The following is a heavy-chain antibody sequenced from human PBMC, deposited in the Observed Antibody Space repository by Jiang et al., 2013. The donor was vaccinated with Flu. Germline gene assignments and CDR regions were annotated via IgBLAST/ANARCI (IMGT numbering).Heavy chain of an antibody. Sequence: GLVKPSETLSLTCTVSGGSISSYYWSWIRQPPGKGLECIGYIYYRGSTHYNPSLKSRVTISVDSSKNQFSLKLSSVTAADTAVYYCARLLSNTVVTQPYYFDYWGQGTLVTVSS. CDR3: ARLLSNTVVTQPYYFDY. D-gene: IGHD2-21*02. J-gene: IGHJ4*02. V-gene: IGHV4-59*08. CDR1: GGSISSYY. CDR2: IYYRGST.